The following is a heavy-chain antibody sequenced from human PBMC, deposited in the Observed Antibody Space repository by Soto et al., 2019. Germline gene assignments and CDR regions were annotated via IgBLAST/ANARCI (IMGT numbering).Heavy chain of an antibody. CDR3: AKDNSRYFDWLLRNTYYYYYYGMDV. CDR1: GITLSSHG. D-gene: IGHD3-9*01. J-gene: IGHJ6*02. Sequence: GGSLRLSCAASGITLSSHGMHWVRQAPGKGLEWVAVIWYDGSNKHYADSVKGRFTISRDNSKNTLYLQMNSLRAEDTAVYYCAKDNSRYFDWLLRNTYYYYYYGMDVWGQGTTVTVSS. CDR2: IWYDGSNK. V-gene: IGHV3-30*02.